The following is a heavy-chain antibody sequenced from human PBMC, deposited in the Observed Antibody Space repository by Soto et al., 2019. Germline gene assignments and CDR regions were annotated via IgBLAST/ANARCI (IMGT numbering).Heavy chain of an antibody. V-gene: IGHV3-15*01. CDR1: GFTFSNAW. J-gene: IGHJ4*02. CDR2: IKSKTDGGTT. D-gene: IGHD3-3*01. Sequence: GGSLRLSCAASGFTFSNAWMSWVRQAPGKGLEWVGRIKSKTDGGTTDYAAPVKGRFTISRDDSKNTLYLQMNSLKTEDTAVYYCTTVVAETLRFLEWLLQDRDYWGQGTLVTVSS. CDR3: TTVVAETLRFLEWLLQDRDY.